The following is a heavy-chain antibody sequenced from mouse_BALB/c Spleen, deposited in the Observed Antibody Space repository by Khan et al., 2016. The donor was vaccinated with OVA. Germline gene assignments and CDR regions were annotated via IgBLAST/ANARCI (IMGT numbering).Heavy chain of an antibody. CDR1: GYSITSDYV. J-gene: IGHJ3*01. D-gene: IGHD3-3*01. CDR2: IRYSGST. V-gene: IGHV3-2*02. CDR3: ARSRDFGLAWFTY. Sequence: VQLKESGPGLVKPSQSLSLTCTVTGYSITSDYVWNWIRQFPGNKLEWVGYIRYSGSTSYNPSLTSRSSFTRDTSKNQFFLQLISVTSEDTATFFCARSRDFGLAWFTYWGQGTLVTVSA.